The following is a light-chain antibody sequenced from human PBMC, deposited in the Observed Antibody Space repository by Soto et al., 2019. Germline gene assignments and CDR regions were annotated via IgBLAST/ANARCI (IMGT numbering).Light chain of an antibody. CDR2: DNI. Sequence: QSVLTQPPSVSAAPGQKITISCSGTSSNIENYYVSWYHQLPGTAPKLLIYDNIKRPSGIPDRFSGSKSGTSATLAITGLQTGDEGDYSCGAWDSSLNVYVFXGGTKVTVL. J-gene: IGLJ1*01. V-gene: IGLV1-51*01. CDR1: SSNIENYY. CDR3: GAWDSSLNVYV.